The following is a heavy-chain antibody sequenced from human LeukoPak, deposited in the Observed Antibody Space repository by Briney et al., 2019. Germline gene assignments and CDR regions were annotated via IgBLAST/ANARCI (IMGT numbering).Heavy chain of an antibody. V-gene: IGHV4-59*01. Sequence: SETLSLTCTVSGGSISSYYWSWIRQPPGKGLEWIGYIYYSGSTNYNPSLKSRVTISVDTSKNQFSLKLSSVTAADTAVYYCARGGGPYEVDYWGRGTLVTVSS. D-gene: IGHD5-12*01. CDR3: ARGGGPYEVDY. CDR1: GGSISSYY. J-gene: IGHJ4*02. CDR2: IYYSGST.